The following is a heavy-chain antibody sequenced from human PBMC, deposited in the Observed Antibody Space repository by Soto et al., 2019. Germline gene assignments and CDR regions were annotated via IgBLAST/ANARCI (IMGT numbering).Heavy chain of an antibody. CDR2: ISYDGSNK. V-gene: IGHV3-30-3*01. CDR3: ARDTFGGNSWVFEY. D-gene: IGHD2-21*02. Sequence: QVQLVESGGGVVQPGRSLRLSCAASGFTFSSYAMHWVRQAPGKGLEWVAVISYDGSNKYYADSVKGRFTISRDNSKNTLYLQMNSLRAEDTAVYYCARDTFGGNSWVFEYWGQGTLVTVS. J-gene: IGHJ4*02. CDR1: GFTFSSYA.